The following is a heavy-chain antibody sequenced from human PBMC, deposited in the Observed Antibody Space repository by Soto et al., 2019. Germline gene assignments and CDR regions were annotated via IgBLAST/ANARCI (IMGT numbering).Heavy chain of an antibody. V-gene: IGHV3-48*03. Sequence: EVQLVESGGGLVQPGGSLRLSCAASGFTFSSYEMNWVRQAPGKGLEWVSYISSSGSTIYYADSVKGQFAISRDNAKNSLYQQMTSLRGEDTAVYYCARERWLQSSFDYWGQGTLVTVSS. D-gene: IGHD5-12*01. J-gene: IGHJ4*02. CDR3: ARERWLQSSFDY. CDR1: GFTFSSYE. CDR2: ISSSGSTI.